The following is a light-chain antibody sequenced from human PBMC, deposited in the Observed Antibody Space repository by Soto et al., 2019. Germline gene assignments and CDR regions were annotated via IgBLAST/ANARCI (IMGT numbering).Light chain of an antibody. CDR3: QQYYSFPLT. Sequence: DIQMTQSPSTLSAFLGDRVTITCRASQSINSRLAWYQQKPGKAPKFLIYDASSLESGVPSRFSGSGSGTQFTLTISSLQPDDSATYYCQQYYSFPLTFGGGTKVEIK. V-gene: IGKV1-5*01. CDR1: QSINSR. CDR2: DAS. J-gene: IGKJ4*01.